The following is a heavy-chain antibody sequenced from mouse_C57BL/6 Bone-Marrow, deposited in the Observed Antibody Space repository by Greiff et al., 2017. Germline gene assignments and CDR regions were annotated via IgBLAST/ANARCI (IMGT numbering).Heavy chain of an antibody. D-gene: IGHD2-5*01. CDR2: INPNNGGT. V-gene: IGHV1-26*01. CDR3: ARCYYSNYPFAY. J-gene: IGHJ3*01. Sequence: EVQLQQSGPELVKPGASVKISCKASGYTFTDYYMNWVKQSHGKSLEWIGDINPNNGGTSYNQKFKGKATLTVDTSSSTAYMELRSLTSEDSAVYYCARCYYSNYPFAYWGQGTLVTVSA. CDR1: GYTFTDYY.